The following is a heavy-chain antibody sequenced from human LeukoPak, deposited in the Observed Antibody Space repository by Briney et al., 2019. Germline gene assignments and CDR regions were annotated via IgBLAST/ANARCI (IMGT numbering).Heavy chain of an antibody. CDR1: GITLSNCG. J-gene: IGHJ4*02. V-gene: IGHV3-23*01. CDR3: AKRGVVIRVILVGFHKEAYYFDS. Sequence: PGGSLRLSCAVSGITLSNCGMSWVRQAPGKGLEWVAGISDSGGSTNYADSVKGRFTIPRDNPKNTLYLQMNSLRAEDTAVYFCAKRGVVIRVILVGFHKEAYYFDSWGQGALVTVSS. D-gene: IGHD3-22*01. CDR2: ISDSGGST.